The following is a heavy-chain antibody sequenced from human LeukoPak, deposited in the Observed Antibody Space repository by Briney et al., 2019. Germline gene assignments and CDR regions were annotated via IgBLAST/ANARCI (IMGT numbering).Heavy chain of an antibody. CDR2: ISGSGGST. V-gene: IGHV3-23*01. CDR3: AKDFRGYSYGPGSGFDY. J-gene: IGHJ4*02. D-gene: IGHD5-18*01. CDR1: GFTVSSNY. Sequence: GGSLRLSCAASGFTVSSNYMSWVRQAPGKGLEWVSAISGSGGSTNYADSVKGRFTISRDNSKNTLYLQMNSLRAEDTAVYYCAKDFRGYSYGPGSGFDYWGQGTLVTVSS.